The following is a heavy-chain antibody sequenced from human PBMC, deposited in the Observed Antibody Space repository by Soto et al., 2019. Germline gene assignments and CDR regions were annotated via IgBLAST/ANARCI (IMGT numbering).Heavy chain of an antibody. J-gene: IGHJ1*01. CDR2: VNPSGGST. V-gene: IGHV1-46*01. D-gene: IGHD2-15*01. CDR1: GYIFTAYS. Sequence: ASVKVSCKASGYIFTAYSMHWVRQAPGQGLEWMGVVNPSGGSTNYAQKFQGRITMTRDTSTSTVYMDLSSLTSEDTAVYYCAREENCSDGNCYSEYSHRWGQGTLVTVSS. CDR3: AREENCSDGNCYSEYSHR.